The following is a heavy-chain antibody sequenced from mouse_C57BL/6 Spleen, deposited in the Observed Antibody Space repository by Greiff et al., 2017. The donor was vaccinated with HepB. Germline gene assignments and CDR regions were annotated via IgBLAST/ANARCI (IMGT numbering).Heavy chain of an antibody. J-gene: IGHJ4*01. CDR3: ARSLYYGSSSYAMDY. D-gene: IGHD1-1*01. CDR1: GFSLTSYG. Sequence: VQRVESGPGLVAPSQSLSITCTVSGFSLTSYGVHWVRQPPGKGLEWLVVLWSDGSTTYNSALKSRLSISKDNSKSQVFLKMNSLQTYDTAMYYCARSLYYGSSSYAMDYWGSRNLSHRLL. CDR2: LWSDGST. V-gene: IGHV2-6*03.